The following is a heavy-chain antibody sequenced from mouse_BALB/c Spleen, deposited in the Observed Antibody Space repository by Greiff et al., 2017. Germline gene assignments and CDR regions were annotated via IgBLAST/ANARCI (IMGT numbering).Heavy chain of an antibody. V-gene: IGHV1-80*01. D-gene: IGHD3-1*01. CDR1: GYAFSSYW. J-gene: IGHJ3*01. CDR3: ARSGRKGFAY. Sequence: QVQLQQSGAELVRPGSSVKISCKASGYAFSSYWMNWVKQRPGQGLEWIGQIYPGDGDTNYNGKFKGKATLTADKSSSTAYMQLSSLTSEDSAVYFCARSGRKGFAYWGQGTLVTVSA. CDR2: IYPGDGDT.